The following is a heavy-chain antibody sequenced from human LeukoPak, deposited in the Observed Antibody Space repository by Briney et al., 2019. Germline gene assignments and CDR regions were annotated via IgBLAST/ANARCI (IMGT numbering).Heavy chain of an antibody. CDR3: GKASAAPGDFDY. D-gene: IGHD6-13*01. J-gene: IGHJ4*02. Sequence: GGSLRLSCAASGFTLSIYAMRWVRQAPGKGREWVSAISGSVGSTYYADSVKGRSTISRDNSKNTLYVQINSLIAEDTAVFYWGKASAAPGDFDYWGQGTLVTVSS. CDR1: GFTLSIYA. CDR2: ISGSVGST. V-gene: IGHV3-23*01.